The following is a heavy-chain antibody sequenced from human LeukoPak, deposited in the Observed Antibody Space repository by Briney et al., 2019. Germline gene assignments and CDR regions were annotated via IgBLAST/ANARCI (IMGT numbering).Heavy chain of an antibody. V-gene: IGHV3-30*18. Sequence: GGSLRLSCAASGFTFSSYGMHWVRQAPGKGLEWVAVISYDGSNKYYADSVKGRFTISRDNSKNTLYLQMNSLRAEDTAVYYCPKETIPSGRDVWAKGPTVTVSS. D-gene: IGHD2-2*02. CDR2: ISYDGSNK. J-gene: IGHJ6*04. CDR3: PKETIPSGRDV. CDR1: GFTFSSYG.